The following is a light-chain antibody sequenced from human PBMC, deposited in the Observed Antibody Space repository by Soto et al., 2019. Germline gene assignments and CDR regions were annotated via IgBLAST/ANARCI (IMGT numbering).Light chain of an antibody. CDR2: DAS. CDR1: QSVSNY. Sequence: EVVLTQSPATLSLSPGERATLSCRASQSVSNYLAWYQQRPGQAPRLLIYDASNRATGIPARFSGSGSGTDFTLTISSLEPEDFAVYYCQQRSNWPRFTFGQGTKVDIK. V-gene: IGKV3-11*01. J-gene: IGKJ2*01. CDR3: QQRSNWPRFT.